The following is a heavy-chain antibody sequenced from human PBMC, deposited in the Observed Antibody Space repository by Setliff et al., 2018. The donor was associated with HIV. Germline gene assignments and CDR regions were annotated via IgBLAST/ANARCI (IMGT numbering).Heavy chain of an antibody. CDR1: GGTFSGYA. CDR2: ITPIFGTA. Sequence: SVKVSCKASGGTFSGYAISWVRQAPGQGLELMGGITPIFGTANYAQKFQGRVTITADESTSTAYMELRSLRSDDTAVYYCARVPVSSYYYYMDVWGKGTTVTVSS. V-gene: IGHV1-69*13. D-gene: IGHD6-13*01. J-gene: IGHJ6*03. CDR3: ARVPVSSYYYYMDV.